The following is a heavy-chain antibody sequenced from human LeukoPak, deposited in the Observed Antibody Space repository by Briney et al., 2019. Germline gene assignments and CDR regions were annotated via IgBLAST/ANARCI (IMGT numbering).Heavy chain of an antibody. CDR2: IYPGDSDT. Sequence: GESLKISCKGSGYSFTSYWVGWVRQMPGKGLEWMGIIYPGDSDTRYSPSFQGQVTISADKSISTAYLQWSSLKASDTAMYYCARRSSGWYFAFDIWGQGTMVTVSS. D-gene: IGHD6-19*01. J-gene: IGHJ3*02. V-gene: IGHV5-51*01. CDR3: ARRSSGWYFAFDI. CDR1: GYSFTSYW.